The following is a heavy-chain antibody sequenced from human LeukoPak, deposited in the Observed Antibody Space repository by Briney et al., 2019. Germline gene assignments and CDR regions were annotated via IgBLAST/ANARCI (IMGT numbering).Heavy chain of an antibody. CDR1: GFIFSSYW. CDR3: AELGITMIGGV. J-gene: IGHJ6*04. V-gene: IGHV3-74*01. D-gene: IGHD3-10*02. CDR2: INTDGSST. Sequence: GGSLRLSCAASGFIFSSYWMHWVRHAPGKGLAWVSRINTDGSSTSYADSVKGRFTISGDNAKNSLYLQMNSLRAEDTAVYYCAELGITMIGGVWGKGTTVTVSS.